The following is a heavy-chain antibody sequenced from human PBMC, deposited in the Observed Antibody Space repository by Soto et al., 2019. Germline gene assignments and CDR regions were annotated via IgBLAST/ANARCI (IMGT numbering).Heavy chain of an antibody. CDR2: ISFSDGGT. D-gene: IGHD2-15*01. CDR3: VKDDRILGRRYFDL. Sequence: EEQLLESGGGLIQPGGSLGLACAASGFTFSSYAMTWVRQAPGKGLEWVSSISFSDGGTYYADSVKGRLTISRDNSKNTLFQQMNSLRVEDTAVYYCVKDDRILGRRYFDLWGRGTLVTVSS. CDR1: GFTFSSYA. J-gene: IGHJ2*01. V-gene: IGHV3-23*01.